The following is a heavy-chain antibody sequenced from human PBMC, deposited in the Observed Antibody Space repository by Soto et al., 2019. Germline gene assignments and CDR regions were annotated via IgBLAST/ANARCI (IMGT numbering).Heavy chain of an antibody. Sequence: QVQLVQSGAEVKKPGSSVTVSCKASGGTFSSSAISWVRQAPGQGLEWMGGIIPISNTANYAQKFQGRVTITADESTRTAYMELRSLRSGDTAVYYCARGDSSGYYEYSFDSWGQGTLVTVSA. J-gene: IGHJ4*02. CDR1: GGTFSSSA. V-gene: IGHV1-69*01. CDR3: ARGDSSGYYEYSFDS. D-gene: IGHD3-22*01. CDR2: IIPISNTA.